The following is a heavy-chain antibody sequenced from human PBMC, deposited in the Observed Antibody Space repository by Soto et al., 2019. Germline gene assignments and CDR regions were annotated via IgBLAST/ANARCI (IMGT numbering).Heavy chain of an antibody. J-gene: IGHJ5*02. V-gene: IGHV4-34*01. D-gene: IGHD6-13*01. CDR3: ARLYSSSWYGSWFDP. Sequence: PSETLSLTCAVYGGSFSGYYWSWIRQPPGKGLEWIGEINHSGSTNYNPSLKSRVTISVDTSKNQFSLKLSSVTAADTAVYYCARLYSSSWYGSWFDPWGQGTLVTVSS. CDR2: INHSGST. CDR1: GGSFSGYY.